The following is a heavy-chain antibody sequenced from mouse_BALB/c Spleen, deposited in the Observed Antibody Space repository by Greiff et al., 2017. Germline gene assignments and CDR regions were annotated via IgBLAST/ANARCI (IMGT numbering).Heavy chain of an antibody. D-gene: IGHD1-1*01. J-gene: IGHJ3*01. CDR3: ARMPPYYYGSSYPFAY. V-gene: IGHV3-8*02. CDR1: GDSITSGY. CDR2: ISYSGST. Sequence: EVKVVESGPSLVKPSQTLSLTCSVTGDSITSGYWNWIRKFPGNKLEYMGYISYSGSTYYNPSLKSRISITRDTSKNQYYLQLNSVTTEDTATYYCARMPPYYYGSSYPFAYWGQGTLVTVSA.